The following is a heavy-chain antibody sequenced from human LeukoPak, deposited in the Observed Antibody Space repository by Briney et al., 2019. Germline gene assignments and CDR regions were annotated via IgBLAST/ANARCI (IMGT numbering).Heavy chain of an antibody. J-gene: IGHJ4*02. V-gene: IGHV4-4*02. CDR3: AREIVGGFNPGAY. D-gene: IGHD1-14*01. Sequence: SGALSLTCTVSPDSTTSNFWSWVRQPPGKGLEWIGEIHRSGSTNYNPSLQSRVTISIDRSKNQIALELSSVTAADTTVYYCAREIVGGFNPGAYWGQGTLVTVSS. CDR2: IHRSGST. CDR1: PDSTTSNF.